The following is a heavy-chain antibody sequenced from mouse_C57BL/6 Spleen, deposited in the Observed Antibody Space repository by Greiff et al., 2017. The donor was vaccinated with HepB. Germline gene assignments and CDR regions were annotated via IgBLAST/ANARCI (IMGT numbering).Heavy chain of an antibody. CDR1: GFTFSNNW. CDR3: TDVGGIAY. J-gene: IGHJ3*01. CDR2: IRLKSENYAT. V-gene: IGHV6-3*01. Sequence: EVKLMESGGGLVQPGGSMKLSCVASGFTFSNNWMNWVRQSPEKGLEWVAQIRLKSENYATHYAESVKGRFTISRDDSKSSVYLQMNNLRTEDTGIYYCTDVGGIAYWGQGTLVTVSA.